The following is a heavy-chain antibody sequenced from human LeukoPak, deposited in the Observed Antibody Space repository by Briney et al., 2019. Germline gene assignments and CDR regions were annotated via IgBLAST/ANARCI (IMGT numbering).Heavy chain of an antibody. CDR2: IYYSGST. CDR3: AGSYDSSGYTVDY. J-gene: IGHJ4*02. Sequence: SETLSLTCTVSGGSISNYYWSWIRQPPGKGLEWIGYIYYSGSTNYNPSFKSRVTMSVDTSKNQLSLKLSSVTAADTAVYYCAGSYDSSGYTVDYWGQGTLVTVSS. D-gene: IGHD3-22*01. V-gene: IGHV4-59*01. CDR1: GGSISNYY.